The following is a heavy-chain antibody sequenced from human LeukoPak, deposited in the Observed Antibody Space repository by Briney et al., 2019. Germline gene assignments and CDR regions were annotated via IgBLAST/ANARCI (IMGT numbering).Heavy chain of an antibody. J-gene: IGHJ4*02. CDR3: AKEKTGWSGVIDS. CDR2: ISSSGSGGSI. CDR1: GLIFSSHA. Sequence: PGGSLRLSCEASGLIFSSHAMNWVRQAPGKGLEWVSGISSSGSGGSIHYADSVMGRFTISRDNSKNTLHLQMNSLRAEDTGIYYCAKEKTGWSGVIDSWGQGTQVTVSS. D-gene: IGHD6-19*01. V-gene: IGHV3-23*01.